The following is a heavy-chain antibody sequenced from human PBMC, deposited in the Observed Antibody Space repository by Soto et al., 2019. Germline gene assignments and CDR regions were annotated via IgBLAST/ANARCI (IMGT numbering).Heavy chain of an antibody. V-gene: IGHV1-69*13. D-gene: IGHD4-4*01. CDR2: LIPVFDTP. CDR3: ASTPVTGRYSYYGTDA. CDR1: SFYS. Sequence: SVKVSCKTGSFYSVSWVRQAPGQGLEWMGGLIPVFDTPSYAQKFQGRVTITADESKSTAYMELSSLRSEDTALYYCASTPVTGRYSYYGTDAWYKGLAVTVSS. J-gene: IGHJ6*04.